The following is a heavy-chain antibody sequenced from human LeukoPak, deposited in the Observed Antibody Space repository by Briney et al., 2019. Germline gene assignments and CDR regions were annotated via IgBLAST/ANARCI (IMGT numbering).Heavy chain of an antibody. CDR1: GFSLSTSGMC. J-gene: IGHJ4*02. V-gene: IGHV2-70*11. Sequence: SGPALVKPTQTLTLTCTFSGFSLSTSGMCVSWIRQPPGKALEWLARIDWDNDKYYSTSLKTRLTISKDTSKNQVVLTMTDMDPVDTATYYCARTTYYYDSSGYYQPRGFDYWGQGTLVTVSS. CDR2: IDWDNDK. D-gene: IGHD3-22*01. CDR3: ARTTYYYDSSGYYQPRGFDY.